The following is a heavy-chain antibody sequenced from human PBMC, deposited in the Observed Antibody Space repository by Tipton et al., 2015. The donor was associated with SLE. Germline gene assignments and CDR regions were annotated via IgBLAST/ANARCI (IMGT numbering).Heavy chain of an antibody. CDR3: ARGIVGATGGYFDY. Sequence: TLSLTCTVSGGSISSGSYYWSWIRQPAGKGLEWIGRIYTSGSTNYNPSLKSRVTISVDTSKNQFSLKLSSVTAADTAVYYCARGIVGATGGYFDYWGQGTLVTVSS. D-gene: IGHD1-26*01. CDR2: IYTSGST. V-gene: IGHV4-61*02. J-gene: IGHJ4*02. CDR1: GGSISSGSYY.